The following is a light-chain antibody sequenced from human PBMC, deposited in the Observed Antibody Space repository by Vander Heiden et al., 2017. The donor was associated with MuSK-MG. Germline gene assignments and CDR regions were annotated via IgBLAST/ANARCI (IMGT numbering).Light chain of an antibody. CDR3: QQDYNLPVT. V-gene: IGKV1-33*01. J-gene: IGKJ4*01. Sequence: DIQMTQSPSSLSASVGDRVTITCQASQDISNYLNWYQQKPGKAPKLLIYDASNLETGVPSRFSGSGSGTDFTFTISSLQLEDIATYYCQQDYNLPVTFGGGTKVEIK. CDR2: DAS. CDR1: QDISNY.